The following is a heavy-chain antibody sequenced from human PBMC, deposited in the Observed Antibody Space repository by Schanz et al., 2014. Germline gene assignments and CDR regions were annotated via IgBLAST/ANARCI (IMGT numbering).Heavy chain of an antibody. CDR2: ISNDGSIK. J-gene: IGHJ4*02. CDR1: GFTFSSYA. CDR3: ARANYRRKINFDY. Sequence: VQLLESGGGLVQPGGSLRLSCAASGFTFSSYAMSWVRQAPGKGLEWVAVISNDGSIKYYADSVEGRFTISRDNSRNTLYLQMNSLRTEDTAVYYCARANYRRKINFDYWGRGTLVTVSS. V-gene: IGHV3-30-3*01. D-gene: IGHD3-10*01.